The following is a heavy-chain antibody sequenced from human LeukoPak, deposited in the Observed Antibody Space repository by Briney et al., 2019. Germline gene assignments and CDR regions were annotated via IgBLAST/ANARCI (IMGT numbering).Heavy chain of an antibody. V-gene: IGHV1-69*05. CDR3: GGGGIVARPGWFDP. CDR2: IIPIFGTA. D-gene: IGHD6-6*01. J-gene: IGHJ5*02. Sequence: ASVKVSCKASGCTFSSYAISWVRQAPGQGLEWMGGIIPIFGTANYAHKFQGRVTITTDESTNTDYMELNSLRSEDTAVYYCGGGGIVARPGWFDPWGQGTLVTVSS. CDR1: GCTFSSYA.